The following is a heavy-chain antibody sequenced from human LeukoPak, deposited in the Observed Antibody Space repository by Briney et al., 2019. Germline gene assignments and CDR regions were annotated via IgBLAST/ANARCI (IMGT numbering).Heavy chain of an antibody. CDR1: GFTFSSYE. J-gene: IGHJ4*02. Sequence: GGSLRLSCVASGFTFSSYEMNWVRQAPGKGLEWVSYISSSGSTIYYADSVKGRFTISRDNAKNSLYLQMNSLRAEDTAVYYCARGGRYYDSSGYLFDYWGQGTLVTVSS. CDR2: ISSSGSTI. V-gene: IGHV3-48*03. D-gene: IGHD3-22*01. CDR3: ARGGRYYDSSGYLFDY.